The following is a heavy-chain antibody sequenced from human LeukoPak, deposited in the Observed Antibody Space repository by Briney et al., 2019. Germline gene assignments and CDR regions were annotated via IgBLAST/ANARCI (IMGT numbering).Heavy chain of an antibody. CDR1: GYTFTGYY. J-gene: IGHJ6*03. V-gene: IGHV1-2*02. CDR3: ARETPGYYYMDV. Sequence: ASVKVSCKASGYTFTGYYMHWVRQAPGQGLEWMGWINPNSGGTNYAQKFQGRVTMTRDTSISTVYMELSRLISDDTAVYYCARETPGYYYMDVWAKGTAVTVSS. CDR2: INPNSGGT.